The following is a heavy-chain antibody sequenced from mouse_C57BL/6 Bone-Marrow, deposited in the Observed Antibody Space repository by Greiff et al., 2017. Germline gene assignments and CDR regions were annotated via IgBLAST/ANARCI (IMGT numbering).Heavy chain of an antibody. V-gene: IGHV1-42*01. CDR2: INPSTGGT. Sequence: EVMLVESGPELVKPGASVKISCKASGYSFTGYYMNWVKQSPETSLEWIGEINPSTGGTTYNQKFKAKATLTVDKYSSTAYMQLKSLTSEYSAVYYCASLHYGGQGTTLTVSS. J-gene: IGHJ2*01. CDR3: ASLHY. CDR1: GYSFTGYY.